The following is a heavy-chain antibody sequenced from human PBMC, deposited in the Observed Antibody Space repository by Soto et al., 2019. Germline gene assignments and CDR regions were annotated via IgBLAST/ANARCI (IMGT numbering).Heavy chain of an antibody. CDR2: IYHSGSP. CDR3: ARDTRIKQKGSWFDP. V-gene: IGHV4-30-2*01. CDR1: GGSISSGGYS. Sequence: PSETLSLTCAVSGGSISSGGYSWSWIRQPPGKGLEWLGYIYHSGSPYYNPSLKSRVTISVDRSKNQFSLKLRSVTAAAPALYYCARDTRIKQKGSWFDPWGHRSLVTVSS. J-gene: IGHJ5*02. D-gene: IGHD1-20*01.